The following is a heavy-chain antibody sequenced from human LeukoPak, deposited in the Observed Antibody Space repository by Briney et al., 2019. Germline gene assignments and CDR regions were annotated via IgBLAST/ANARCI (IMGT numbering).Heavy chain of an antibody. D-gene: IGHD4-11*01. CDR2: INHSGST. CDR1: GGSFSGYY. Sequence: PSETLSLTCAVYGGSFSGYYWSWMRHPPGKGLEWIGEINHSGSTNYNPSLKSRVTIPVDTSKNQFSLKLSSVTAADTAVYYCASASITRYYFDYWGQGTLVTVSS. V-gene: IGHV4-34*01. J-gene: IGHJ4*02. CDR3: ASASITRYYFDY.